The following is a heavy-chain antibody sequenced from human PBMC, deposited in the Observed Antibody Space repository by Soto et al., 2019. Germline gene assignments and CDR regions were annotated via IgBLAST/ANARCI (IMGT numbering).Heavy chain of an antibody. Sequence: PGGSLRLSCATSGFTLSNYWMSWVRQAPGKGLEWVAYINKAGSESYYVDSVKGRFTISRDDAKNSVYLQMNSLRAEDSAFYFCARYVDALDIWGQGTLVTVSS. CDR3: ARYVDALDI. CDR2: INKAGSES. CDR1: GFTLSNYW. D-gene: IGHD2-15*01. V-gene: IGHV3-7*03. J-gene: IGHJ4*02.